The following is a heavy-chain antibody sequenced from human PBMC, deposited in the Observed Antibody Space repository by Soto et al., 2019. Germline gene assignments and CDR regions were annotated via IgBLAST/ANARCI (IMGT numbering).Heavy chain of an antibody. CDR1: GFTFSDYY. V-gene: IGHV3-11*01. CDR2: ISSSGSTI. Sequence: GGSLRLSCAASGFTFSDYYMSWIRQAPGKGLEWVSYISSSGSTIYYADSVKGRFTISRDNAKNSLYLQMNSLRAEDTAVYYCARDWKVTIFGVVMRWFDPWGQGTLVTVSS. CDR3: ARDWKVTIFGVVMRWFDP. J-gene: IGHJ5*02. D-gene: IGHD3-3*01.